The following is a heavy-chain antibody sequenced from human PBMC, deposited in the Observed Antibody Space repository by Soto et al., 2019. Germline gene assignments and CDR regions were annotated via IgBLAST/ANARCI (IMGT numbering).Heavy chain of an antibody. CDR1: GYTFTGYY. J-gene: IGHJ6*02. Sequence: ASVKVSCKASGYTFTGYYMHWVRQAPGQGLEWMGWINPNSGGTNYAQKFQGWVTMTRDTSISTAYMELSRLRSDDTAVYYCARDPNPIAAAPQPYYGMDVWGQGTTVNVSS. D-gene: IGHD6-13*01. CDR2: INPNSGGT. CDR3: ARDPNPIAAAPQPYYGMDV. V-gene: IGHV1-2*04.